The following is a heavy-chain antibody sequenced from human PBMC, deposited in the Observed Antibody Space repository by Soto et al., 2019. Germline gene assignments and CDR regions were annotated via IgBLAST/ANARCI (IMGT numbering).Heavy chain of an antibody. CDR3: ARLDCSCTSCLYDFDD. CDR1: GGSISSYY. CDR2: IYYSGST. Sequence: SETLSLTCTVSGGSISSYYWSWIRQPPGKGLEWIGYIYYSGSTNYNPSLKSRVTISVDTSKNQFSLKLSSVTAADTAVYYCARLDCSCTSCLYDFDDWGQGTLVTVS. J-gene: IGHJ4*02. D-gene: IGHD2-2*01. V-gene: IGHV4-59*01.